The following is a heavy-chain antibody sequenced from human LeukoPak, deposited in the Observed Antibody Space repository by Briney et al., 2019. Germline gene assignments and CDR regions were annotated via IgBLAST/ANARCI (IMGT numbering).Heavy chain of an antibody. CDR3: ARDWPHGSGILAGFDY. V-gene: IGHV3-7*01. Sequence: GGSLRLSCAASGFTFSSYWMSWVRQAPGKGLECVANRKQDGSEKYYVDSVKGRFTISRDNAKNSLYLQMNSLRAEDTAVYYCARDWPHGSGILAGFDYWGQGTLVTVSS. CDR2: RKQDGSEK. D-gene: IGHD3-10*01. CDR1: GFTFSSYW. J-gene: IGHJ4*02.